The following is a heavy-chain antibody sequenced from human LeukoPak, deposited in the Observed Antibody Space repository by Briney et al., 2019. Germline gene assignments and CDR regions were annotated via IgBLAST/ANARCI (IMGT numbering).Heavy chain of an antibody. Sequence: PGGSLRLSCAASGFTFSSYGMHWVRQAPGKGLEWVAFIRYDGSNKYYAYSVKGRFTISRDNSKNTLYLQMNSLRAEDTAVYYCAKAGYDSSGYGLDAFDIWGQGTMVTVSS. D-gene: IGHD3-22*01. CDR2: IRYDGSNK. J-gene: IGHJ3*02. V-gene: IGHV3-30*02. CDR3: AKAGYDSSGYGLDAFDI. CDR1: GFTFSSYG.